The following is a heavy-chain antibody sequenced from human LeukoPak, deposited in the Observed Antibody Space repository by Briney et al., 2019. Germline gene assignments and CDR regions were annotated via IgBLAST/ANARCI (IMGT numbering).Heavy chain of an antibody. J-gene: IGHJ5*02. CDR1: GYSISSGHY. D-gene: IGHD3-10*01. V-gene: IGHV4-38-2*02. CDR3: ARGPRFGELLWHWFDP. Sequence: SETLSLTCTVSGYSISSGHYWGWIRQPPGKGLEWIGSMYHSGSTYYNPPLKSRVTISEDASKNQFSLKLRSVTAADTAVYYCARGPRFGELLWHWFDPWGQGTLVTVSS. CDR2: MYHSGST.